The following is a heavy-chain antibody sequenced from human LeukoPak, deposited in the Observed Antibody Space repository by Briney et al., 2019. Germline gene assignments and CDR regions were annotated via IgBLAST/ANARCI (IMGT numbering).Heavy chain of an antibody. CDR1: GYTFNSYG. J-gene: IGHJ4*02. CDR2: ISAYNGNT. CDR3: ARASSSWYRKFDY. Sequence: ASEKVSCKASGYTFNSYGIIWVRQAAGQGLEGMGWISAYNGNTNYAQKLQGRVTMTTDTSTSTAYMELRSLRSDDTAVYYCARASSSWYRKFDYWGQGTLVTVSS. V-gene: IGHV1-18*01. D-gene: IGHD6-13*01.